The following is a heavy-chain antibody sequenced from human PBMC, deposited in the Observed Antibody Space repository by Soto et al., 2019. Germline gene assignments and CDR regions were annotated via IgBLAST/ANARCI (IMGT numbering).Heavy chain of an antibody. V-gene: IGHV4-4*02. Sequence: PSETLSLTCAVSGGSISSSNWWSWVRQPPGKGLEWIGVIYHSGSTNYNPSLKSRVTISADKSKNQFSLKLSSVTAADTAVYYCARCPKAGVADNWFDPWGQGTLVT. CDR2: IYHSGST. CDR1: GGSISSSNW. J-gene: IGHJ5*02. CDR3: ARCPKAGVADNWFDP. D-gene: IGHD5-12*01.